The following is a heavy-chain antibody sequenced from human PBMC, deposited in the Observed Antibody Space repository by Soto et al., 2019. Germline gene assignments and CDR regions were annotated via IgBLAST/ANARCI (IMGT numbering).Heavy chain of an antibody. CDR3: ERGGYCSIGVCYTAHYYGMGV. V-gene: IGHV1-69*18. J-gene: IGHJ6*02. CDR2: INPIVGTA. Sequence: QVQLVQSGAEVKKPGSSLKVSCKASGGTFSSYAISWVRQAPGQGLEWMGRINPIVGTANYAQKFQGRVTITADESTSQAYRELSSLRSEETAVYYSERGGYCSIGVCYTAHYYGMGVRGRGATVTVSS. CDR1: GGTFSSYA. D-gene: IGHD2-8*01.